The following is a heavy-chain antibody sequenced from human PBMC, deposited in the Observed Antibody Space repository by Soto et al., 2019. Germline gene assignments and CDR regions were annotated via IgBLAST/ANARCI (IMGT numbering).Heavy chain of an antibody. CDR2: ISTYSGDT. V-gene: IGHV1-18*01. CDR3: ARHHGPTTSENGFDP. D-gene: IGHD5-12*01. CDR1: GYTFFTYD. Sequence: QVHLVQSGVEVKTPGASVKVSCQASGYTFFTYDISWVRQAPGQGREWIGWISTYSGDTKYAQKFQGRGTMTTATSPTTAYLELRSLRSDDTAVYYCARHHGPTTSENGFDPWGQGTLVTVSS. J-gene: IGHJ5*02.